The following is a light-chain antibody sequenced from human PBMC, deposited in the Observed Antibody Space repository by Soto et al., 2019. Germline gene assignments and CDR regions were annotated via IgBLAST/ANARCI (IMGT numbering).Light chain of an antibody. J-gene: IGKJ1*01. CDR3: QQYTSSAT. Sequence: DIQMTQSPSTLSASGGDRVSITCLASQRISSWLAWYQQKPGKAPYLLIYNASIVETGVPARISGSGSGTEFNLTISILQHDDFATYYCQQYTSSATCGQGTQVEIK. CDR2: NAS. V-gene: IGKV1-5*03. CDR1: QRISSW.